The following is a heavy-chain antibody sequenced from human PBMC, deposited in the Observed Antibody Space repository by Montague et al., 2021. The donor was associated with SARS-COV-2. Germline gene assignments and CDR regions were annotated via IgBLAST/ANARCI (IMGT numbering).Heavy chain of an antibody. CDR3: ARGALFYDSSGYYSDALDI. V-gene: IGHV4-4*07. J-gene: IGHJ3*02. Sequence: SETLSLTCTVSGGSIGSYYWNWIRQSAGKGLEWIGRIYTSGSTNYDPSLKSRVTMSIDTSKNQFSLKLSSVTAADTAVYYCARGALFYDSSGYYSDALDIWGQGTMVTVSS. CDR2: IYTSGST. D-gene: IGHD3-22*01. CDR1: GGSIGSYY.